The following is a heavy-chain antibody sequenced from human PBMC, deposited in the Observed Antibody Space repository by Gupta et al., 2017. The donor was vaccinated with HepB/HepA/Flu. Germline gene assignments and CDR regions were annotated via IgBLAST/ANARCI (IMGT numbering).Heavy chain of an antibody. J-gene: IGHJ3*02. Sequence: EVQLVASGGGLVQLGGSLRLSCAASGFTFSSPWVHLVRQAPGKGLEWVANIKQDGSEKKYVDSVKGRLIISRDNAKDSMYLQMNSLRAEDTAVYYCARGSGSTTRALDIWGQGTMVTVSS. D-gene: IGHD2/OR15-2a*01. CDR3: ARGSGSTTRALDI. CDR1: GFTFSSPW. CDR2: IKQDGSEK. V-gene: IGHV3-7*01.